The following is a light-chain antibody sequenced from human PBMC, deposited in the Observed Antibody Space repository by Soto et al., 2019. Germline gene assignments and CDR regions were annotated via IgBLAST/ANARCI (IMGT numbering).Light chain of an antibody. CDR2: DGS. V-gene: IGKV3-11*01. J-gene: IGKJ2*01. CDR3: QQRDDLYT. CDR1: QFFTNN. Sequence: EIVLTQSPATLSLSPGERATLSCRASQFFTNNVAWYQQNPCQAPRLLISDGSNRASVIPARFVGSGSGTDFTLTITVLQPDDFVVYFCQQRDDLYTFGQGTTLQIK.